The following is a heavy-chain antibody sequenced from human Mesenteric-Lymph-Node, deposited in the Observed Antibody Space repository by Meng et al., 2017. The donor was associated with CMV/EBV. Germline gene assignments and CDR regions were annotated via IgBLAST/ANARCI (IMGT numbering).Heavy chain of an antibody. CDR1: GFPFSSYS. J-gene: IGHJ4*02. V-gene: IGHV3-21*01. Sequence: GGSLRLSCAASGFPFSSYSMNWVRQAPGKGLEWVSSITSSGSYIYYGDSVKGRFTISRDNAKNSVYLQMNSLRAEDTAVYYCARGQGDYGRYCFDYWGQGTLVTVSS. CDR3: ARGQGDYGRYCFDY. D-gene: IGHD4/OR15-4a*01. CDR2: ITSSGSYI.